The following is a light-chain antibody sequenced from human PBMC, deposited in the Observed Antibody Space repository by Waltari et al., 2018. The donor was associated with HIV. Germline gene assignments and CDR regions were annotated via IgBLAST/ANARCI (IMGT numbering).Light chain of an antibody. V-gene: IGLV2-8*01. CDR2: EVS. J-gene: IGLJ2*01. CDR1: RSDVGGYNY. CDR3: SSYAGSNNQV. Sequence: QSALTQPPSAPGSPGQSVTISCTGTRSDVGGYNYVSWYQQHPAKAPKLRIYEVSKRPSGVPDRFSGSKSGNTASLTVSGLQAEDEADYYCSSYAGSNNQVFGGGTKLTVL.